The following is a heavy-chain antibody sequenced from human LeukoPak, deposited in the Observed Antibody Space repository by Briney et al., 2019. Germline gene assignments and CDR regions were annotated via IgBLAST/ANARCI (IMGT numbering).Heavy chain of an antibody. CDR1: GRTFTSYA. CDR3: AQCSSTSCAGEYYYYGMDV. J-gene: IGHJ6*04. D-gene: IGHD2-2*01. Sequence: PVKVSCNASGRTFTSYAISWVRQARGQGLDWMGGIIPIFGTAYYAQKLQGRVTITADKSTSTVYMEMSSLRAEDTAVYYCAQCSSTSCAGEYYYYGMDVWGKGTTVTVSS. CDR2: IIPIFGTA. V-gene: IGHV1-69*06.